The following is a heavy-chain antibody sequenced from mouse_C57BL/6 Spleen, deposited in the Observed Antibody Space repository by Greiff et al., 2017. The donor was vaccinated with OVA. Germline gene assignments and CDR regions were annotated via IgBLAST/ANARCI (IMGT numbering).Heavy chain of an antibody. Sequence: QVTLKESGPGILQSSQTLSLTCSFSGFSLSTSGMGVSWIRQPSGKGLEWLAHIYWDDDKRYNPSLKSRLTISKDTSRNQVFLKITSVDTADTATYYGARDYYGSSYLSYWYFDVWGTGTTVTVSS. CDR2: IYWDDDK. J-gene: IGHJ1*03. CDR3: ARDYYGSSYLSYWYFDV. CDR1: GFSLSTSGMG. V-gene: IGHV8-12*01. D-gene: IGHD1-1*01.